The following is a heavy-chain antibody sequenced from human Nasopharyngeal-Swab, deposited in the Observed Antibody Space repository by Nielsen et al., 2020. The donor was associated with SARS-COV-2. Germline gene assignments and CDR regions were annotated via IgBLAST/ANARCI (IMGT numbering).Heavy chain of an antibody. J-gene: IGHJ4*02. V-gene: IGHV5-51*01. CDR1: GYSFTSYW. CDR3: ARAAAGTYPFDY. CDR2: IYPGDSDT. D-gene: IGHD6-13*01. Sequence: GGSLRLSCKGSGYSFTSYWIGWVRQMPGKGLEWMGVIYPGDSDTRYSPSFQGQVTISADKSISTAYLQWSSLKASDTAMYYCARAAAGTYPFDYWGQGTLVTVSS.